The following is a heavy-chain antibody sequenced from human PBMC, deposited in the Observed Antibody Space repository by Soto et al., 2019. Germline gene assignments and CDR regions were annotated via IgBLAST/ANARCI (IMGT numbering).Heavy chain of an antibody. CDR3: AREGGDGVDY. D-gene: IGHD3-16*01. J-gene: IGHJ4*02. V-gene: IGHV4-31*03. CDR1: GGSIRSGSYY. CDR2: IYYSGTT. Sequence: QVQLQESGPGLVKPSQTLSLTCTVSGGSIRSGSYYWSWIRQHAGQGLEWIGYIYYSGTTYYNPSLKTRLFISVDPSKNQFTLRVGSVAAADPAVYYCAREGGDGVDYWGQGTPVTVSS.